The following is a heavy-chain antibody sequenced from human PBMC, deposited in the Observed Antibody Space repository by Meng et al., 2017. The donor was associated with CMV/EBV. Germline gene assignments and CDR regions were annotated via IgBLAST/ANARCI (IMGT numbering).Heavy chain of an antibody. CDR3: ARGGETITMIVAGDAFDI. V-gene: IGHV1-2*02. CDR2: INPNSGGT. D-gene: IGHD3-22*01. CDR1: GYTFTGYY. Sequence: ASVKVSCKASGYTFTGYYMHWVRQAPGQGLEWMGWINPNSGGTNYAQKFQGRVTMTRDTSISTAYMELSRLRSDDTAVYYCARGGETITMIVAGDAFDIWRQGTMVTVSS. J-gene: IGHJ3*02.